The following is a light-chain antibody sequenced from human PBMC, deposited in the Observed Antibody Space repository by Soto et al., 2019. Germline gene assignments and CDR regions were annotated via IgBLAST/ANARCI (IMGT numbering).Light chain of an antibody. CDR3: SSYTSSSTVVV. V-gene: IGLV2-14*01. CDR1: SSDVGGYNY. CDR2: EVS. Sequence: QSALTQPASVSGSPGQSITISCTGTSSDVGGYNYVSWYQQHPGKAPKLMIYEVSNRPSGVSYRFSGSKSGNTASLTISGLQAEDEADYYCSSYTSSSTVVVFGGGTQLTVL. J-gene: IGLJ2*01.